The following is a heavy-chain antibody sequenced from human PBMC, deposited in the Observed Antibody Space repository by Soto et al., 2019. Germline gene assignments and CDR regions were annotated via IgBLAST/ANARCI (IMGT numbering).Heavy chain of an antibody. D-gene: IGHD1-26*01. J-gene: IGHJ5*02. CDR3: ARAPNRLGGFWFDP. Sequence: GGSLRLSCAASGFIFSNYAIHWVRQAPGKGLEWVALISYDGYDKYYTDSVKGRFTISRDNSKNTLYLQMNSLRPEDTAVYYCARAPNRLGGFWFDPWGQGTLVTVSS. CDR1: GFIFSNYA. CDR2: ISYDGYDK. V-gene: IGHV3-30*04.